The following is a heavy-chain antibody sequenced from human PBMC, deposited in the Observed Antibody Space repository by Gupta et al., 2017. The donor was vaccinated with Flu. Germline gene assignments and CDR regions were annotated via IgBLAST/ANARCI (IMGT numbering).Heavy chain of an antibody. Sequence: QMQLVESGGGVVQFGTSLRLSCAASGFTFSSYGMHWVRRAHGRWLEWVAYIASDGSHKDYANSVRGRFTISRDNSKNTLSLEMDSLRVEDTAVYYCAKDGPWTASCPYYCYYMDVWGKGTTVTGSS. D-gene: IGHD2-2*01. CDR2: IASDGSHK. V-gene: IGHV3-30*18. CDR3: AKDGPWTASCPYYCYYMDV. CDR1: GFTFSSYG. J-gene: IGHJ6*03.